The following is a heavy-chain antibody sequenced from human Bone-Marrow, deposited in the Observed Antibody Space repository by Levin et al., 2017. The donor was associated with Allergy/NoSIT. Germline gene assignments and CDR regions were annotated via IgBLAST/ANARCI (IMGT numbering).Heavy chain of an antibody. CDR1: GGSVSGGSYY. CDR2: IYNRGST. D-gene: IGHD1-26*01. CDR3: ASTRSNYYHYMDV. Sequence: RSQTLSLTCTVSGGSVSGGSYYWSWIRQPPGKGLEWIGYIYNRGSTNYNSSLKSRLTISLDASKNQVSLKLSSVTAADTAVYYCASTRSNYYHYMDVWGTGTTVTVSS. V-gene: IGHV4-61*01. J-gene: IGHJ6*03.